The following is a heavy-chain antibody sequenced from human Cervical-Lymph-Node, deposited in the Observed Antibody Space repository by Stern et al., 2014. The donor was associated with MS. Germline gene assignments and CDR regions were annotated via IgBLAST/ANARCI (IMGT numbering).Heavy chain of an antibody. V-gene: IGHV1-69*01. Sequence: VQLVESGAEVTKPGSSVKVSCKVSGGTFSKVPCSWVRQAPGQGLEWMGGIFPVFGTPTYAQEFRGRVTITADVSTSTVYMELSSLRSDDTAVYYCALSSETSDRWYSLGYDLWGQGTLVTVSS. J-gene: IGHJ5*02. CDR2: IFPVFGTP. CDR1: GGTFSKVP. CDR3: ALSSETSDRWYSLGYDL. D-gene: IGHD6-13*01.